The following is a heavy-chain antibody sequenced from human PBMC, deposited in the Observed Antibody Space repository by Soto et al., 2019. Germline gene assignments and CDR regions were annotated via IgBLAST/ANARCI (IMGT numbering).Heavy chain of an antibody. V-gene: IGHV3-74*01. D-gene: IGHD6-13*01. J-gene: IGHJ4*02. CDR2: IKTDGSRT. CDR3: ARPSTYSTFFDY. CDR1: GFTFTNYW. Sequence: GGSLRLSCEASGFTFTNYWMHWVRQAPGKGLVWVSRIKTDGSRTNYGDSVKGRFTISRDNAKNTLYLEMNSLRAEDTAVYYCARPSTYSTFFDYWGQGTLGTVSS.